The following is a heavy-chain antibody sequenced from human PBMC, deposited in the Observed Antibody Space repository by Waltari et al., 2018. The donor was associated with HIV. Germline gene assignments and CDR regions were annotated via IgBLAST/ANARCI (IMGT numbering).Heavy chain of an antibody. J-gene: IGHJ6*02. CDR3: VRRSVLGLDL. CDR1: GVMISNPA. CDR2: ITYDGGNQ. D-gene: IGHD6-19*01. Sequence: VQSGGGVAQPGRSLRLSCTASGVMISNPAMHWVRQSADKRLEWVAVITYDGGNQFVTDSLKGRFIISRDNARDTLYLEIKLLKVEDSGIYYCVRRSVLGLDLWGQGTTVIVS. V-gene: IGHV3-30*04.